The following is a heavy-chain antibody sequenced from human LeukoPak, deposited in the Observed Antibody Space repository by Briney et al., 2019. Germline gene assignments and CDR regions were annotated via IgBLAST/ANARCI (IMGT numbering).Heavy chain of an antibody. Sequence: GGSLRLSCAASGFTFSSYAMTWVRQAPGKGLEWVSAISGSGGSTYFADSVKGRFTVSRDNSKNTLYLQMNSLRAEDTAVYYCAKRRGLELLYYYYMDVWGKGTTVTVSS. CDR2: ISGSGGST. J-gene: IGHJ6*03. V-gene: IGHV3-23*01. CDR1: GFTFSSYA. CDR3: AKRRGLELLYYYYMDV. D-gene: IGHD1-7*01.